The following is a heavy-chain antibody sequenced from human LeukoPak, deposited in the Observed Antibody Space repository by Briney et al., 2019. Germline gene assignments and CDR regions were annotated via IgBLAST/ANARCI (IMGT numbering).Heavy chain of an antibody. CDR2: IRSKAYGGTT. Sequence: GGSLRLSCAASGFTFSNAWMSWVRQAPGKGLEWVGFIRSKAYGGTTEYAASVKGRFTISRDDSKSIAYLQMNSLKTEDTAVYYCTRDGTIFGVVIYYFDYWGQGTLVTVSS. D-gene: IGHD3-3*01. V-gene: IGHV3-49*04. CDR3: TRDGTIFGVVIYYFDY. CDR1: GFTFSNAW. J-gene: IGHJ4*02.